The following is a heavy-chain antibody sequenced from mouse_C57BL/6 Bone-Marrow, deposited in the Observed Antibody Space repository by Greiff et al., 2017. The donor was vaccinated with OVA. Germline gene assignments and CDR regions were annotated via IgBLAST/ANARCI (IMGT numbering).Heavy chain of an antibody. V-gene: IGHV5-12*01. J-gene: IGHJ4*01. CDR2: ISNGGGST. CDR3: ARQGGSGGAMDY. CDR1: GFTFSDYY. Sequence: EVQGVESGGGLVQPGGSLKLSCAASGFTFSDYYMYWVRQTPEKRLEWVAYISNGGGSTYYPDTVKGRFTISRDNAKNTLYLQMSRLKSEDTAMYYCARQGGSGGAMDYWGQGTSVTVSS.